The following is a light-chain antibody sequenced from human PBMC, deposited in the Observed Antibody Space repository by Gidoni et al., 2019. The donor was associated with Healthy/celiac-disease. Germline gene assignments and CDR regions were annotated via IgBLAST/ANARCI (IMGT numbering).Light chain of an antibody. J-gene: IGLJ2*01. Sequence: SYDLTQPPPAPLSPGQTASTPCPGDKSGDKYACWYQQKPGQSPVLVIYQDSKRPSGIPERFSGSNSGNTATLIISGTQAMDEADYYCQAWDSSTALVFGGGTKLTVL. CDR1: KSGDKY. CDR2: QDS. V-gene: IGLV3-1*01. CDR3: QAWDSSTALV.